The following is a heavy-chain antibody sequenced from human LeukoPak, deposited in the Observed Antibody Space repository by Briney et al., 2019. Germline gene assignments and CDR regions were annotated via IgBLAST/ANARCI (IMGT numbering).Heavy chain of an antibody. V-gene: IGHV4-34*01. CDR1: GGSFSGYY. J-gene: IGHJ3*02. Sequence: SETLSLTCAVYGGSFSGYYWSWIRQPPGKGLEWIGEINHSGSTNYNPSLKSRVTISVDTSKNQFSLKLSSVTAADTAVYYCARDAYDSSGCWAFDIWGQGTMVTVSS. CDR2: INHSGST. D-gene: IGHD3-22*01. CDR3: ARDAYDSSGCWAFDI.